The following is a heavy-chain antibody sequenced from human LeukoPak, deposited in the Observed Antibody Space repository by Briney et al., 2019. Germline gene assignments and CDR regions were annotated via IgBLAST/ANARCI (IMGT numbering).Heavy chain of an antibody. CDR1: GFTFSSYS. CDR3: TRDMWLFGSSGAFDI. CDR2: ISSSSSTI. J-gene: IGHJ3*02. V-gene: IGHV3-48*01. Sequence: PGGSLRLSCAASGFTFSSYSMNWVRQAPGKGLEWVSYISSSSSTIYYADSVKGRFTISRDNAKNPLYLQMNSLRAEDTAVYYCTRDMWLFGSSGAFDIWGQGTMVTVSS. D-gene: IGHD6-6*01.